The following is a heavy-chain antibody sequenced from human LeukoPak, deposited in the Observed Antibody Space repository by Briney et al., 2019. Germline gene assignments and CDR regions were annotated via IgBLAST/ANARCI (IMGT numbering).Heavy chain of an antibody. D-gene: IGHD6-19*01. CDR3: ARDRGSSGWYDPRWFDP. CDR1: GYTFTGYY. CDR2: INPNSGGA. Sequence: ASVKVSCKASGYTFTGYYMHWVRQAPGQGLEWMGWINPNSGGANYAQKFQGRVTMTRDTSISTAYMELSRLRSDDTAVYYCARDRGSSGWYDPRWFDPWGQGTLVTVSS. J-gene: IGHJ5*02. V-gene: IGHV1-2*02.